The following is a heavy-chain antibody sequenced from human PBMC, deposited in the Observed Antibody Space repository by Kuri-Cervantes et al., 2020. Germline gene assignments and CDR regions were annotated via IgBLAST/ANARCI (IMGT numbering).Heavy chain of an antibody. CDR2: IYYTGST. CDR3: ARRIVGATTLVDYGMDV. Sequence: SETLSLTCNVSGGSMSSYYWSWIRQPPGKGLEWIGYIYYTGSTNYNPSLKSRVTISVDTSKNQFSLKLSSVTAADTAVYYCARRIVGATTLVDYGMDVWGQGTTVTVSS. J-gene: IGHJ6*02. D-gene: IGHD1-26*01. CDR1: GGSMSSYY. V-gene: IGHV4-59*08.